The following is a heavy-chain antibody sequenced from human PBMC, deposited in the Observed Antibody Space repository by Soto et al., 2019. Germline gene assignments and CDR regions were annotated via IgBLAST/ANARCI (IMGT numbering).Heavy chain of an antibody. CDR1: GFSFRTYN. Sequence: EVQLVESGGDLVQPGGSLRLSCAASGFSFRTYNMHWVRQASGKTLEWVSAIGTIGDTYYPDSVKGRFTISRENAKSSLYLQINSLRAEATAVYYCASATFGGYYDYWGQGTLVTVSS. CDR3: ASATFGGYYDY. CDR2: IGTIGDT. D-gene: IGHD3-16*01. V-gene: IGHV3-13*01. J-gene: IGHJ4*02.